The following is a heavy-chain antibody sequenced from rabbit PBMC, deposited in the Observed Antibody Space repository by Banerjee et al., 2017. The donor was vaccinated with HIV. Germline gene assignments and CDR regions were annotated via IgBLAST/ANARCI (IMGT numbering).Heavy chain of an antibody. Sequence: QALEEAGGDLGKPGAALTLTCTGAGYDFSSNAMCWVRQAPGKGLEWIACIYAGSNGGTYYASWAKGRFTISKTSSTTVTLQMTSLTAADTATYFCARQDSTYTYVNLWGPGTLVTVS. V-gene: IGHV1S40*01. CDR1: GYDFSSNA. J-gene: IGHJ4*01. CDR3: ARQDSTYTYVNL. D-gene: IGHD6-1*01. CDR2: IYAGSNGGT.